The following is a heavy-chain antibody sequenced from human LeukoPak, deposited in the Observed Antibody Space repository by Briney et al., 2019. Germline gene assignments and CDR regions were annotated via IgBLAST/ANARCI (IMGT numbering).Heavy chain of an antibody. Sequence: GGSLRLSCAASGFTFNNYAMNWVRQAPGKGLEWVSGISGSGGSTYYADSVKGRFTISRDNSKNTLYLQMNRLRAEDTAVYFCAKDPLSYYDSSGYRYFDYWGQGTLVTVSS. D-gene: IGHD3-22*01. CDR3: AKDPLSYYDSSGYRYFDY. CDR2: ISGSGGST. V-gene: IGHV3-23*01. J-gene: IGHJ4*02. CDR1: GFTFNNYA.